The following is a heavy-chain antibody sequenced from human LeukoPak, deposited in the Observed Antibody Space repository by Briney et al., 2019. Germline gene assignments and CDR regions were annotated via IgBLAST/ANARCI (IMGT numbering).Heavy chain of an antibody. CDR2: ISSSGSTI. J-gene: IGHJ3*02. CDR1: GFTFSDYY. CDR3: ARDIVGDYYDSSGYASDI. D-gene: IGHD3-22*01. Sequence: GGSLSLSCAASGFTFSDYYMSWIRQAPGKGLEWVSYISSSGSTIYYADSVKGRFTISRDNAKNSLYLQMNSLRAEDTAVYYCARDIVGDYYDSSGYASDIWGQGTMVTVSS. V-gene: IGHV3-11*01.